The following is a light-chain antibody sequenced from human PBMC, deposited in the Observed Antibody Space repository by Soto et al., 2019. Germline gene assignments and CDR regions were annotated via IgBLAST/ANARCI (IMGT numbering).Light chain of an antibody. CDR1: QSLVNSDGNTY. CDR2: KVS. J-gene: IGKJ5*01. V-gene: IGKV2-30*01. CDR3: VQCTHWPPT. Sequence: DVVMTQSPLSLPVTLGQPASISCRSSQSLVNSDGNTYLNWFQQRPGQSPRRLIYKVSNRDSGAPNRFSCSGSGTDFTLKISRMEAEYGGVYYCVQCTHWPPTFGQRTLLEIK.